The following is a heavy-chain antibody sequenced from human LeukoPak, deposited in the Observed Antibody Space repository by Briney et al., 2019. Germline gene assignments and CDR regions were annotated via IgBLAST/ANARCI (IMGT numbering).Heavy chain of an antibody. Sequence: ASVKVSCKASGYTFTGYYMHWVRQAPGQGLEWMVWINPNSGGTNYAQKFQGRVTMTRDTSISTAYMELSRLRSDDTAVYYCARDPGSGYWFQHWGQGTLVTVSS. V-gene: IGHV1-2*02. D-gene: IGHD3-22*01. CDR3: ARDPGSGYWFQH. CDR1: GYTFTGYY. J-gene: IGHJ1*01. CDR2: INPNSGGT.